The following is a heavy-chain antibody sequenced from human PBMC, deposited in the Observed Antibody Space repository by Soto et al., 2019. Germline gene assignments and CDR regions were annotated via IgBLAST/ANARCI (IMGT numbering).Heavy chain of an antibody. CDR3: ARSDYSNVYDNWFDP. Sequence: ASVKVSCKASGYTFTSYGISWVRQAPGQGLEWMGWISAYNGNTNYAQKLQGRVTMTTDTSTSTAYMELRSLRSDDTAVYYCARSDYSNVYDNWFDPWGQGTLVTVSS. CDR1: GYTFTSYG. J-gene: IGHJ5*02. V-gene: IGHV1-18*01. D-gene: IGHD4-4*01. CDR2: ISAYNGNT.